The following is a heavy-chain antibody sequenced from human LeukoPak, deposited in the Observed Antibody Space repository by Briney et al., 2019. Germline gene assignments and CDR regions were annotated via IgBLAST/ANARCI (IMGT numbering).Heavy chain of an antibody. CDR2: INHSGST. V-gene: IGHV4-39*07. CDR3: ARGRGSSSWYYFDH. CDR1: GGSISSSSYY. Sequence: KPSETLSLTCTVSGGSISSSSYYWGWIRQPPGKGLEWIGEINHSGSTNYNPSLKSRVTISVDTSKNQFSLKLSSVTAADTAVYYCARGRGSSSWYYFDHWGQGTLVTVSS. D-gene: IGHD6-13*01. J-gene: IGHJ4*02.